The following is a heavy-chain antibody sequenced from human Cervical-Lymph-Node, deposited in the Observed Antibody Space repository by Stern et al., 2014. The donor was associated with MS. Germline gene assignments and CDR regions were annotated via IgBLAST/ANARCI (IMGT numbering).Heavy chain of an antibody. Sequence: QVQLQESGPGLVKPSQTLSLTCTVSGGSISSDDYYWTWIRQHPGKGLEWIGYIHYTGTTYYDPSLKSRVSLSLDTSKSQFSLKMKSVTAADTAVYYCAVTPGTNWFDPWGQGTLVTVSS. D-gene: IGHD2-21*02. CDR2: IHYTGTT. CDR3: AVTPGTNWFDP. V-gene: IGHV4-30-4*01. CDR1: GGSISSDDYY. J-gene: IGHJ5*02.